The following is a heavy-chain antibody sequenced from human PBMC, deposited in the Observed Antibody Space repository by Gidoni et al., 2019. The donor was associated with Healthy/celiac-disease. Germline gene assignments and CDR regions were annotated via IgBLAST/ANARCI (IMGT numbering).Heavy chain of an antibody. Sequence: EVQLLASGGGLVQPGGSLRLSCAASGFTFSSYAMSWVRPAPGKGLEWVSAISGSGGSTYYADSVKGRFTISRDNSKNTLYLQMNSLRAEDTAVYYCAKATIFGVVIIASFDYWGQGTLVTVSS. D-gene: IGHD3-3*01. CDR2: ISGSGGST. CDR1: GFTFSSYA. J-gene: IGHJ4*02. V-gene: IGHV3-23*01. CDR3: AKATIFGVVIIASFDY.